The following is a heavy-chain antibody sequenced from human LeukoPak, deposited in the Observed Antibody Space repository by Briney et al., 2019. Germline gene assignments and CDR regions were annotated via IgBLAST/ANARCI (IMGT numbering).Heavy chain of an antibody. CDR3: ARADFWSGYSPDY. CDR2: IKQDGSEK. V-gene: IGHV3-7*01. Sequence: GGSLRLSCAASGFTFSSYAMSWVRQAPGKGLEWVANIKQDGSEKYYVDSVKGRFIISRDNAKNSLYLQMNSLRAEDTAVYYCARADFWSGYSPDYWGQGTLVTVSS. J-gene: IGHJ4*02. CDR1: GFTFSSYA. D-gene: IGHD3-3*01.